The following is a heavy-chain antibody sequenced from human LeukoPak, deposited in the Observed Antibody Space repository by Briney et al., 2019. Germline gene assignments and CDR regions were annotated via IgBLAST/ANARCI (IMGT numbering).Heavy chain of an antibody. CDR1: GYTFTSYD. CDR3: ATGYYYDSSGYWD. D-gene: IGHD3-22*01. J-gene: IGHJ4*02. V-gene: IGHV1-46*01. CDR2: INPSGGST. Sequence: GASVTLSCTASGYTFTSYDMHWVRQPPGQGHEWMGIINPSGGSTSYAQKFQGRVTMTRDMSTSTVYMELSSLRSEDTAVYYCATGYYYDSSGYWDWGQGTLVTVSS.